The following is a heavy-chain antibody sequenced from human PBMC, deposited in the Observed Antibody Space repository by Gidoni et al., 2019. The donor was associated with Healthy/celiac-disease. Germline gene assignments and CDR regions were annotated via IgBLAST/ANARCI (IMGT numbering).Heavy chain of an antibody. Sequence: QVQLQESGPGLVKPSEPLSLTCTVSVGSISSYYWSWIRQPPGKGLEWIGYIYYSGSTNYNPSLKSRVTISVDTSKNQFSLKLSSVTAADTAVYYCARALEVVPAEFAVFDPWGQGTLVTVSS. CDR3: ARALEVVPAEFAVFDP. V-gene: IGHV4-59*01. CDR2: IYYSGST. CDR1: VGSISSYY. J-gene: IGHJ5*02. D-gene: IGHD2-2*01.